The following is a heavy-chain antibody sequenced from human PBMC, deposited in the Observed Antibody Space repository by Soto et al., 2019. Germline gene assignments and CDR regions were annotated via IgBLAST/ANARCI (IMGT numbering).Heavy chain of an antibody. Sequence: KTSETLSLTCTVSGGSISSYRWSWIRQPAGKGLEWIGRLNNYGNTHYNPSPKSRVTVSVDTSRNQFFLTLRSVTAADSAVYHCGRESGETWDYEASWGQGTPVTVSS. CDR1: GGSISSYR. CDR2: LNNYGNT. J-gene: IGHJ5*02. D-gene: IGHD1-7*01. V-gene: IGHV4-4*07. CDR3: GRESGETWDYEAS.